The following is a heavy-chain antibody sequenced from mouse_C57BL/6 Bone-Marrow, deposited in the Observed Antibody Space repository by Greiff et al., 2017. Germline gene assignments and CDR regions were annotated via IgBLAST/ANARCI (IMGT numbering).Heavy chain of an antibody. CDR3: AREAGLRRGDY. CDR1: GYTFPSYD. Sequence: QVQLQQSGPELVKPGASVKLSCKASGYTFPSYDINWVKQRPGQGLAWIGWIYPRAGSTTYNEKFTGKATLPVDKSSSTAYMELHSLTSEDAAVYFCAREAGLRRGDYWGQGTSVTVSS. V-gene: IGHV1-85*01. D-gene: IGHD2-4*01. J-gene: IGHJ4*01. CDR2: IYPRAGST.